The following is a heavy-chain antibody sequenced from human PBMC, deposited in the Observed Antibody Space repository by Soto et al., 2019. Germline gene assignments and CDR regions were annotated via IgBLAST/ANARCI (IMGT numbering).Heavy chain of an antibody. CDR3: ARDTNLALSFHYYGMDV. CDR1: GYTFTSYY. Sequence: QVQLVQSGDVVKKPGASVKVSCKASGYTFTSYYIHWVRQAPGQGLEWMGIINPNTGSTSSTQRFRGRLTIDSDTSTSTVYMELSSLGSEDTAVYYCARDTNLALSFHYYGMDVWGQGTTVTVSS. CDR2: INPNTGST. D-gene: IGHD1-1*01. V-gene: IGHV1-46*01. J-gene: IGHJ6*02.